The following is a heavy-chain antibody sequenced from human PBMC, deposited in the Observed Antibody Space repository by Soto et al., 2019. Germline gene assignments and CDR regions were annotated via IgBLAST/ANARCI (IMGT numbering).Heavy chain of an antibody. J-gene: IGHJ4*02. CDR3: ARTLYGENVDY. V-gene: IGHV1-8*01. CDR2: LNLNSCNT. Sequence: ASVKVSCKGSGYTFTSNDINWVRQATGQWLDWMGWLNLNSCNTGFEQNFQGRVTLTRNTSLSTAYMELRSLSFEDTAVYYCARTLYGENVDYWGQGTLVTVSS. D-gene: IGHD4-17*01. CDR1: GYTFTSND.